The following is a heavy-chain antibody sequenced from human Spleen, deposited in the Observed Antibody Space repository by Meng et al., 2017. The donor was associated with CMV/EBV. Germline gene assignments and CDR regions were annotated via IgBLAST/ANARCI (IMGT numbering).Heavy chain of an antibody. J-gene: IGHJ4*02. CDR3: ARGHFDY. Sequence: GGSLRLSCAASEFIVSANIMSWVRQPQGRGLEWISMPHGDRTFYADSVKGRFTISRDNSKNTFYLQMNSLRAEDTAVYYCARGHFDYWGQGMLVTVSS. CDR1: EFIVSANI. V-gene: IGHV3-53*03. CDR2: PHGDRT.